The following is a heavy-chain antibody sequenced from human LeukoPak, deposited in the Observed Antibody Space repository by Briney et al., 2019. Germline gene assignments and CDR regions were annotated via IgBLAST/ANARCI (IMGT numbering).Heavy chain of an antibody. J-gene: IGHJ4*02. V-gene: IGHV1-69-2*01. CDR2: VDLEDGDT. D-gene: IGHD3-9*01. CDR1: GYTFNDYY. CDR3: ARGSRSFDWLRSYFDF. Sequence: VKISCKASGYTFNDYYIHWVQQAPGKGLEWMGRVDLEDGDTIYAEKFQGRVTITADTSTDTAYMDLGSLRSFDTAVYYCARGSRSFDWLRSYFDFWGQGTLVSVSS.